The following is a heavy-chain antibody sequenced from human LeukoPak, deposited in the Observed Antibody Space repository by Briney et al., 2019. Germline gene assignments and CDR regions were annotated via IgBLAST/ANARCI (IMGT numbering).Heavy chain of an antibody. CDR3: ARATVALIAAAGTLDY. V-gene: IGHV1-18*01. Sequence: ASVKVSCKASGYTFTSYGISWVRQAPGQGLEWMGWISAYNGNTNYAQKLQGRVTMTTDTSTGTAYMELRSLRSDDTAVYYCARATVALIAAAGTLDYWGQGTLVTVSS. J-gene: IGHJ4*02. CDR2: ISAYNGNT. CDR1: GYTFTSYG. D-gene: IGHD6-13*01.